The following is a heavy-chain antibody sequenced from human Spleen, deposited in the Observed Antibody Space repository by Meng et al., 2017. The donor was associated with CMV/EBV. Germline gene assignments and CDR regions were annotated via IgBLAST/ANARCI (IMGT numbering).Heavy chain of an antibody. J-gene: IGHJ3*02. CDR2: IHSGGST. CDR3: AREVGYVFDI. V-gene: IGHV3-53*01. Sequence: GESLKISCAASGFTVSSNYLTWVRQAPGKGLEWVSVIHSGGSTYYADSVKGRFTISRDNSKNTLYLQMNSLRVEDTAVYYCAREVGYVFDIWGQGTMVTVSS. CDR1: GFTVSSNY.